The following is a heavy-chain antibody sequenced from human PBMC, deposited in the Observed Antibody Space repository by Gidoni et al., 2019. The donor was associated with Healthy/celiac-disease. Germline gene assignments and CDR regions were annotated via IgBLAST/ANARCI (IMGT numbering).Heavy chain of an antibody. J-gene: IGHJ4*02. CDR1: GFPFSDYY. Sequence: QVQLVESGGGLVKPGGSLRLSCAASGFPFSDYYMSWIRQAPGKGLEWVSYISSSSSYTSYADSVKGRFTISRDNAKNSLYLQMNSLRAEDTAVYYCARGYYDSGGYYYPDYWGQGTLVTVSA. CDR2: ISSSSSYT. CDR3: ARGYYDSGGYYYPDY. V-gene: IGHV3-11*06. D-gene: IGHD3-22*01.